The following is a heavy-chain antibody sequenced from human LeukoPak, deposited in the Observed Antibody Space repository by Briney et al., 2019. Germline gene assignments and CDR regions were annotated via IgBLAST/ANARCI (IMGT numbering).Heavy chain of an antibody. CDR3: ARAPLQLPLDY. CDR2: IGTAGDT. D-gene: IGHD2-2*01. Sequence: PGGSLRLSCAASGFTFSSYDMPWVRQATGKGLEWVSAIGTAGDTYYPGSVKGRFTISRDNAKNSLYLQMNSLRAEDTAVYYCARAPLQLPLDYWGQGTLVTVSS. J-gene: IGHJ4*02. CDR1: GFTFSSYD. V-gene: IGHV3-13*01.